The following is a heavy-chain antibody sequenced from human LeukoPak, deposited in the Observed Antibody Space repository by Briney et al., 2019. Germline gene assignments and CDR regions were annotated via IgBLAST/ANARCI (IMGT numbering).Heavy chain of an antibody. CDR2: IKQDGSEK. J-gene: IGHJ6*03. CDR1: GFTFSSYW. Sequence: GGSLRLSCAASGFTFSSYWMSWVRQAPGKGLEWVANIKQDGSEKYYVDSVKGRFTISRDNAKNSLYLQMNSLRAEDTAVYYCARDTAMVAGPYYYYYYMDVWGKGTTVTVSS. D-gene: IGHD5-18*01. V-gene: IGHV3-7*01. CDR3: ARDTAMVAGPYYYYYYMDV.